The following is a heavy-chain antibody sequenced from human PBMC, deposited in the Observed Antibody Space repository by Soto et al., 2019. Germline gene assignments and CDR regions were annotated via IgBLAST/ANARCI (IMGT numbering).Heavy chain of an antibody. CDR2: IYYSGST. V-gene: IGHV4-30-4*01. CDR1: DLYISSVCYY. J-gene: IGHJ5*02. CDR3: AGLQSMRLSGLDP. Sequence: ASETKSHTKSFSDLYISSVCYYLSWIQQPPGKGLEWIGYIYYSGSTYYNPSLKSRVTISVDTSKNQFSLKLSSVTAADTAVYYCAGLQSMRLSGLDPWCQGTLVTVSS. D-gene: IGHD3-16*02.